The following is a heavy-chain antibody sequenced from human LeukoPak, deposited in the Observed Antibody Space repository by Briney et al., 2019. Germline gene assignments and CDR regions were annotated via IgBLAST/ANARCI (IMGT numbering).Heavy chain of an antibody. V-gene: IGHV5-51*01. J-gene: IGHJ4*02. Sequence: PGESLKISCKGSGYSFTSYWIGWVRQMPGKGLEWMGIIYPGDSDTRYSPSFQGQVTISADKSISTAYLQWSSLKASDTAMYYCARHVNLGSSWYHEYYFDYWGQGTLVTVSS. CDR1: GYSFTSYW. D-gene: IGHD6-13*01. CDR2: IYPGDSDT. CDR3: ARHVNLGSSWYHEYYFDY.